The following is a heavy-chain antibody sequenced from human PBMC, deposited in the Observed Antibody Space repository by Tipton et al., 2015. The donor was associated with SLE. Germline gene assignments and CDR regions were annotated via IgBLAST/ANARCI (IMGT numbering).Heavy chain of an antibody. J-gene: IGHJ6*02. CDR3: ARAEVSSGWYYYYYGMDV. CDR1: GFTFDDYA. V-gene: IGHV3-7*01. Sequence: SLRLSCAASGFTFDDYAMHWVRQAPGKGLEWVANIKQDGSEKYYVDSVKGRFTISRDNAKNPLYLQMNSLRAEDTAVYYCARAEVSSGWYYYYYGMDVWGQGTTVTVSS. D-gene: IGHD6-19*01. CDR2: IKQDGSEK.